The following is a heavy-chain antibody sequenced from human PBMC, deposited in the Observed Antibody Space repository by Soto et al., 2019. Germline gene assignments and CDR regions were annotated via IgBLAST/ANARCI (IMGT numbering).Heavy chain of an antibody. V-gene: IGHV1-46*01. D-gene: IGHD3-3*01. CDR2: INPNGAST. Sequence: QVQLVQSGAEVMKPGASVKISCKTSGYTFTNNYINWVRQAPGQGLEWVGLINPNGASTTYAQTFQGRVTMTSVTSTSTVYMELSSLRSDDTAVYYCARVYGLVKHDDFWSGYYDYWGQGTLVTVSS. CDR3: ARVYGLVKHDDFWSGYYDY. J-gene: IGHJ4*02. CDR1: GYTFTNNY.